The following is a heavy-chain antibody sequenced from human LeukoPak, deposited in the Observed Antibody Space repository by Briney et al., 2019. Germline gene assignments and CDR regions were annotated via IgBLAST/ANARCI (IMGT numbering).Heavy chain of an antibody. CDR1: GFRFSGYG. Sequence: PGRSLRLSCEASGFRFSGYGMHWVRQAPGKGLEWVAVISYDGSFKDYGDSVKGRFTISRDNAKNSLYLQMNSLRAEDTAVYYCAREVVLSTSAWFEYWGQGTLVTVSS. D-gene: IGHD3-22*01. CDR2: ISYDGSFK. J-gene: IGHJ4*02. CDR3: AREVVLSTSAWFEY. V-gene: IGHV3-30*03.